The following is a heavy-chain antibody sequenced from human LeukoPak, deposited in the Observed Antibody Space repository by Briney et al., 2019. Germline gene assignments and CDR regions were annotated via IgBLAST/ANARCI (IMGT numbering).Heavy chain of an antibody. D-gene: IGHD3-22*01. CDR3: ASLKGLFDFFDY. CDR2: LYNAGST. V-gene: IGHV3-53*01. J-gene: IGHJ4*02. CDR1: GLILSNNY. Sequence: GGSLSLSCVASGLILSNNYMSWVRQAPGKGLEWVSVLYNAGSTYYADSVKGRFTTSRDNSKNTLYLQMYSLRAEDTAVYYCASLKGLFDFFDYWGQGILVTVYS.